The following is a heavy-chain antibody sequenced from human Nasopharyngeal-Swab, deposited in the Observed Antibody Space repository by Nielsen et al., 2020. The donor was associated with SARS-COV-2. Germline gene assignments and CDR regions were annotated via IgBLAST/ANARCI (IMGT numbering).Heavy chain of an antibody. D-gene: IGHD3-16*02. Sequence: SETLSLTCTVSGGSISSDNYFWSWIRQRPGKGLEWIGYIHYTGKTYYNPSLESRLTISLDTSRNQFSLMLRSVTAADTAVYYCAGEVINQAVSDAFDFWGQGTMVTVSS. CDR3: AGEVINQAVSDAFDF. CDR1: GGSISSDNYF. J-gene: IGHJ3*01. CDR2: IHYTGKT. V-gene: IGHV4-31*03.